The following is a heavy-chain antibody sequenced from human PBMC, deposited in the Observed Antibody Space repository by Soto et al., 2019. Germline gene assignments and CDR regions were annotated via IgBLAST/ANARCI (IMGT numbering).Heavy chain of an antibody. CDR3: ARSLGPSRHFFDH. D-gene: IGHD3-16*01. Sequence: EVRLLDSGGGLVQPGGSLTLSCAASGFTFSSYAMSWVRQAPGKGLEWVSTLSDTTYYADSVRGRFTISRDNSENTLYLQMNSLRVEDTAVSFCARSLGPSRHFFDHWGQGTLVTASS. CDR1: GFTFSSYA. CDR2: LSDTT. V-gene: IGHV3-23*01. J-gene: IGHJ4*02.